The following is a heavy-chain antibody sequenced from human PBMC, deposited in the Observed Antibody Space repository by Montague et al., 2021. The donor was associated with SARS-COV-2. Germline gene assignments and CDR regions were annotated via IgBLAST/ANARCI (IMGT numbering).Heavy chain of an antibody. D-gene: IGHD2-2*01. Sequence: SETLSLTCVVSGDSISTYNWWTWVRLPPGKGLEWVEEIYHTGSTKYKPSLKRRVSMSVDKSCNKFSLMLTSMTAADTAIYYWARKGSSRSALAYWGQGTLVTVSS. V-gene: IGHV4-4*02. CDR2: IYHTGST. CDR1: GDSISTYNW. J-gene: IGHJ4*02. CDR3: ARKGSSRSALAY.